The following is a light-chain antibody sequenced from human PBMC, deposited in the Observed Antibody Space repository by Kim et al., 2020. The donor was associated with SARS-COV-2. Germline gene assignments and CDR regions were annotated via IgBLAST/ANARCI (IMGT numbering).Light chain of an antibody. CDR3: QNYNSAPRT. V-gene: IGKV1-27*01. CDR2: EAS. CDR1: QGISNY. Sequence: SASVGERVTIPCRASQGISNYLAWYQQKPGEVPQLLIYEASALQSGVPSRFSGSGSGTDFTLTIGGLQPEDVATYYCQNYNSAPRTFGQGTKLEI. J-gene: IGKJ1*01.